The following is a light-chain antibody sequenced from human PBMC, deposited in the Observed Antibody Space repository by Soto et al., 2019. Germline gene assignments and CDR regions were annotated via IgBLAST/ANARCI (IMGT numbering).Light chain of an antibody. V-gene: IGKV1-39*01. Sequence: DITMTQSPSSLSASVGDRVTITCRASQSISSSLNWYRQRPGKAPQLLIYDASTLQSGVPSRFSGSGSGTDFTLTISSLQPEDFAAYHCQQSYSTPRTFGQGTKVEMK. CDR2: DAS. CDR3: QQSYSTPRT. J-gene: IGKJ1*01. CDR1: QSISSS.